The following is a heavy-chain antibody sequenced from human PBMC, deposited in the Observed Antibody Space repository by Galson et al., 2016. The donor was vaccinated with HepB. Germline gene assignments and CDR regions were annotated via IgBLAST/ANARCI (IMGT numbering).Heavy chain of an antibody. Sequence: ETLSLPCTVSGGSIIGYYWSWIRQSPAKGLEWIASIYYTGSTNYNPSLKSRVTISADTSKNQFSLKLRSVTVADTAVYYCARHPGYSSRGNDYWGQGTLVTVSS. CDR1: GGSIIGYY. CDR2: IYYTGST. J-gene: IGHJ4*02. V-gene: IGHV4-59*08. CDR3: ARHPGYSSRGNDY. D-gene: IGHD6-13*01.